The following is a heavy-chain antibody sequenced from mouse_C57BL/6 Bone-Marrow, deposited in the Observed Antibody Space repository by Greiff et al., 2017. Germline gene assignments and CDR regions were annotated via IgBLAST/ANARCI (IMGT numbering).Heavy chain of an antibody. CDR3: ASYYYGSSFAY. CDR1: GFSLTSYG. D-gene: IGHD1-1*01. Sequence: QVHVKQSGPGLVQPSQSLSITCTVSGFSLTSYGVHWVRQSPGKGLEWLGVIWSGGSTDYNAAFISRLSISKDNSKSQVFFKMNSLQADDTDIYYCASYYYGSSFAYWGQGTLVTVSA. V-gene: IGHV2-2*01. J-gene: IGHJ3*01. CDR2: IWSGGST.